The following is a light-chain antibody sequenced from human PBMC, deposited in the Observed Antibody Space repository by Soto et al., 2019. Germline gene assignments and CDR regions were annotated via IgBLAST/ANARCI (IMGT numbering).Light chain of an antibody. V-gene: IGKV3D-15*01. J-gene: IGKJ2*01. CDR3: HQYHNWPPHT. Sequence: EIVMTQSPATLSVSPGERATLSCRASQSVSSSLALYQQKPGQAPRLLIYGASTRATGIPARFSGSGSGTEFTLTISSLQSEDFAVYYCHQYHNWPPHTFGQGTKVDIK. CDR1: QSVSSS. CDR2: GAS.